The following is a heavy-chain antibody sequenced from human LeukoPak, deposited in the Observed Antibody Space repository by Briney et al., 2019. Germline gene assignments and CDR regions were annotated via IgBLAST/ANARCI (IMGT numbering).Heavy chain of an antibody. Sequence: SETLSLTCTVSGGSISSYYWSWIRQPPGKGLEWIGSIYYSGTTYYNPSLKSRVTISVDTSKKQFSLKPRSVTAADTAVYYCARHEWGITNAFDIWGQGTMVTVSS. CDR3: ARHEWGITNAFDI. D-gene: IGHD1-14*01. V-gene: IGHV4-59*04. CDR2: IYYSGTT. J-gene: IGHJ3*02. CDR1: GGSISSYY.